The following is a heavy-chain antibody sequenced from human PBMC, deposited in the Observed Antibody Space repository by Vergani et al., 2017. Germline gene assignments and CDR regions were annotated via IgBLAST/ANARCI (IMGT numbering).Heavy chain of an antibody. J-gene: IGHJ4*02. D-gene: IGHD5-18*01. CDR1: GFTFSSYG. CDR2: IWYDGSNK. Sequence: QVQLVESGGGVVQPGRSLRLSCAASGFTFSSYGMHWVRQAPGKGLEWVAVIWYDGSNKYYADSVKGRFTISRDNSKNTLYLQMNSLRAEDTAVYYCARPDVDTAMVPFDNWGQGTLVTVSS. V-gene: IGHV3-33*01. CDR3: ARPDVDTAMVPFDN.